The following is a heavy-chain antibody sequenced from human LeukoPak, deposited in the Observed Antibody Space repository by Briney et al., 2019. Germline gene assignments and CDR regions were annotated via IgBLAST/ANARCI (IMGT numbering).Heavy chain of an antibody. Sequence: GGSLRLSCAASGVTVSSNYMSWVRQAPGKGLEWVAVIWYDGSNKYYADSVKGRFTISRDNSKNTMYLQMNSLRAEDTAVYYCAREPPRLVGAYPAFDIWGQGTMVTVSS. CDR1: GVTVSSNY. J-gene: IGHJ3*02. CDR2: IWYDGSNK. V-gene: IGHV3-33*08. D-gene: IGHD1-26*01. CDR3: AREPPRLVGAYPAFDI.